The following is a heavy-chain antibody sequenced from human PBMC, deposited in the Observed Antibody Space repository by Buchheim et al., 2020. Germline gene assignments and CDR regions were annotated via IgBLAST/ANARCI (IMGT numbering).Heavy chain of an antibody. D-gene: IGHD6-19*01. CDR2: ISYDGSNE. CDR1: GFTFSDYA. V-gene: IGHV3-30-3*01. CDR3: AKERRGWYAEY. J-gene: IGHJ4*02. Sequence: QVQLVESGGGVVQPGRSLRLACATSGFTFSDYAMHWVRQAPGKGLEWVALISYDGSNEYYADSVRGRFTISRDNSKNTLYLQMNSLRPEDTAVYYCAKERRGWYAEYWGQGTL.